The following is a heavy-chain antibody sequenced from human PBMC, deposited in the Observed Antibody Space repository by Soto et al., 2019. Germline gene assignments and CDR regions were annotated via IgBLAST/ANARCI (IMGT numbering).Heavy chain of an antibody. Sequence: QITLKESGPTLVKPTQTLTLTCTFSGFSLSTSGVGVGWIRQPPGKALEWLALIYWDDDKRYSPSLKSRLTITKDTSKTQVVLTMTNMDPVDTATYYCAHTLAAPGGGDWFDPWGQGTLVTVSS. J-gene: IGHJ5*02. CDR1: GFSLSTSGVG. CDR2: IYWDDDK. CDR3: AHTLAAPGGGDWFDP. V-gene: IGHV2-5*02. D-gene: IGHD6-13*01.